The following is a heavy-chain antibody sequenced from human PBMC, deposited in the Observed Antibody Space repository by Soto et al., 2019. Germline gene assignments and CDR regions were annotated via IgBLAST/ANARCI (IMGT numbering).Heavy chain of an antibody. CDR1: GFTFNSYA. J-gene: IGHJ6*02. D-gene: IGHD3-10*01. V-gene: IGHV3-23*01. CDR3: ARGDRGGSGSPASYYYAGLDV. Sequence: DVQVLESGGDLVQPGGSLRLSCAASGFTFNSYAMSWVRQPPGKGLEWVSSVSAGGDMTYYSDSVKGRFTISRNNSNNALLLQVNGLRIEDTALYYCARGDRGGSGSPASYYYAGLDVWGPGTTVTVS. CDR2: VSAGGDMT.